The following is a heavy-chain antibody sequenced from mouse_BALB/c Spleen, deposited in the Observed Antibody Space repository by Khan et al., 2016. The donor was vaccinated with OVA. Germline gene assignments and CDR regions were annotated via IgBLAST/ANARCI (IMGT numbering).Heavy chain of an antibody. V-gene: IGHV3-2*02. J-gene: IGHJ4*01. CDR2: IRYNGST. Sequence: EVQLQESGPGLVKPSQSLSLTCTVTGYSITSNYAWNWIRQLPGNKLEWMGYIRYNGSTSYNQSLKSRISITRDTSTNKFFLQLNSVTTEDAATYYCARGNYYGYAMDYWGQGTSVTVSS. CDR1: GYSITSNYA. CDR3: ARGNYYGYAMDY. D-gene: IGHD1-1*01.